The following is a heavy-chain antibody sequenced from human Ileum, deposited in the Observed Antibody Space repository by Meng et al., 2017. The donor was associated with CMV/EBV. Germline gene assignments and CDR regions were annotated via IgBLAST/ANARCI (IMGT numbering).Heavy chain of an antibody. CDR1: GYTVGDDW. D-gene: IGHD2-8*01. CDR2: IYCGDSDT. Sequence: CKASGYTVGDDWIGWVRQMPGKGLEWMGIIYCGDSDTRYRPSFEGHVTISADESINTAYLRWNSLQASDTAMYYCARVRLSNGNVDLWGQGTLVTVSS. CDR3: ARVRLSNGNVDL. V-gene: IGHV5-51*01. J-gene: IGHJ5*02.